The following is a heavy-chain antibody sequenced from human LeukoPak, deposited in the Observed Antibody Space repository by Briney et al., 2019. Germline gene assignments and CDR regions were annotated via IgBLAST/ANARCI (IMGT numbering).Heavy chain of an antibody. Sequence: SETLSLTCSVSGGSISSYYWSWIRQPPGKGLEWIGYIYYSGSTNYNPSLKSRVTISIATSENQFSLKLSSVTAADTAVYYCARQSPVEPFDIWGQGTMVTVSS. D-gene: IGHD5-24*01. V-gene: IGHV4-59*08. CDR3: ARQSPVEPFDI. CDR2: IYYSGST. CDR1: GGSISSYY. J-gene: IGHJ3*02.